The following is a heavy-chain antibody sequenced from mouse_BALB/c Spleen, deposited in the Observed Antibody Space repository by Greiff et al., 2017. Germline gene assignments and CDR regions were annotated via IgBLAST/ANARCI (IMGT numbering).Heavy chain of an antibody. CDR3: TREGGNYYFDY. Sequence: EVQRVESGGGLVKPGGSLKLSCAASGFTFSSYTMSWVRQTLEKRLEWVATISSGGSYTYYPDSVKGRFTISRDNAKNTLYLQMSSLKSEDTAMYYCTREGGNYYFDYWGQGTPLTVSS. CDR2: ISSGGSYT. D-gene: IGHD2-1*01. J-gene: IGHJ2*01. V-gene: IGHV5-6-4*01. CDR1: GFTFSSYT.